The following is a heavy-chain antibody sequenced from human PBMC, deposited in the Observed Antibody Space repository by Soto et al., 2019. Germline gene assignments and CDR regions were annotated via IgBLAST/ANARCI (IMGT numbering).Heavy chain of an antibody. CDR1: GYTFTGYY. CDR3: ACIKTTVTTPVDY. Sequence: GAAVKVTCKASGYTFTGYYMHWVRQAPGQGLEWMGWINPNSGGTNYAQKFQGRVTMTRDTSISTADMELSRLRSDDTAVYYCACIKTTVTTPVDYWGQGTLVTVSS. V-gene: IGHV1-2*02. D-gene: IGHD4-17*01. J-gene: IGHJ4*02. CDR2: INPNSGGT.